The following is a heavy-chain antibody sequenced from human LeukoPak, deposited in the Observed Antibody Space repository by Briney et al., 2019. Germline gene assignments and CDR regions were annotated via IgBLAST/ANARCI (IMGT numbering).Heavy chain of an antibody. V-gene: IGHV3-66*01. CDR3: ARDGRTGDTAMVFDY. CDR2: IYSGGST. Sequence: PGGSLRLSCAASGFTVSSNYMSWVRQAPGKGLEWVSVIYSGGSTYYADSVKGRFTISRDNSKNTLYLQMNSLRAEDTAVYYCARDGRTGDTAMVFDYWGQGTLVTVSS. J-gene: IGHJ4*02. D-gene: IGHD5-18*01. CDR1: GFTVSSNY.